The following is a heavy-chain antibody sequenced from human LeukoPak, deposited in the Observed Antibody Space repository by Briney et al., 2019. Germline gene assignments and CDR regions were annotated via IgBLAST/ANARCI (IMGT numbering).Heavy chain of an antibody. CDR1: GFTVSNNY. Sequence: GGSLRLSCAASGFTVSNNYMSWVSQAPGKGLEWVSVIYDSGTTFYADSVKGRFTIPRDNSKNTLYLQMNSLRAEDTAVYYCARDWGKTVGFEYWGQGTLVTVSS. D-gene: IGHD3-16*01. CDR3: ARDWGKTVGFEY. CDR2: IYDSGTT. J-gene: IGHJ4*02. V-gene: IGHV3-53*01.